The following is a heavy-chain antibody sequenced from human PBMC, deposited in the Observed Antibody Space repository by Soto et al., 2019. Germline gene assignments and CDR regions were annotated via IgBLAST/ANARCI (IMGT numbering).Heavy chain of an antibody. Sequence: QVQLVQSGAEVKKPGSSVKDSCKASGGTFSSYAISWVRQAPGQGLEWMGGIIPIFGTANYAQKFQGRVTITADKSTSTAYMELSSLRSEVTAVYYCARGWWELGKAGFFDYWGQEPLVTVSS. CDR1: GGTFSSYA. CDR3: ARGWWELGKAGFFDY. D-gene: IGHD1-26*01. CDR2: IIPIFGTA. V-gene: IGHV1-69*06. J-gene: IGHJ4*02.